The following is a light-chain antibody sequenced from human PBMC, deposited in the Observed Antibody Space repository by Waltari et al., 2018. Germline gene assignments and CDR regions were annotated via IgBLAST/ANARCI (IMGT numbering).Light chain of an antibody. CDR3: ETGGHGTWV. V-gene: IGLV4-69*01. Sequence: QLVLTQSPSASASLGASVKLTCTLSSGHSSNIIAWIQQQRGKGLRYLMQVNSDGSQMKGDEIPARFSGSSSGAGRYLTISSLQSEDEADYYCETGGHGTWVFGGGTKLTVL. J-gene: IGLJ3*02. CDR1: SGHSSNI. CDR2: VNSDGSQ.